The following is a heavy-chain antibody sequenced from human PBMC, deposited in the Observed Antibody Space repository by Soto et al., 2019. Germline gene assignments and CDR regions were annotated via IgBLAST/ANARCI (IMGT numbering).Heavy chain of an antibody. CDR2: ISWNSGSI. Sequence: VQLVESGGGLVQPGRSLRLSCAASGFTFDDYAMHWVRQAPGKGLEWVSGISWNSGSIGYADSVKGRFNISRDNAKNSLYLQMNSLRAEDTALYYCAKASLGYCSSTSCGSAFHIWGQGTMVTVSS. D-gene: IGHD2-2*01. CDR3: AKASLGYCSSTSCGSAFHI. J-gene: IGHJ3*02. CDR1: GFTFDDYA. V-gene: IGHV3-9*01.